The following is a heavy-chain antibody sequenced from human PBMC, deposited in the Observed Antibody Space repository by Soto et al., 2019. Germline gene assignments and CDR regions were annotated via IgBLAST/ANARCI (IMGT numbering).Heavy chain of an antibody. V-gene: IGHV3-30*14. CDR3: ARDVAGKSLFALYYSSGMDV. CDR1: GFVFNDVG. Sequence: QVQLVESGGGVVQPGNSLRLSCSASGFVFNDVGIYWVRQAPGTGLQWVTVISHDASEKYYEDSVQGRFTVSRDNSKNMVSLQMDGLRPEDTAVYYCARDVAGKSLFALYYSSGMDVWGQGTAVTGSS. CDR2: ISHDASEK. J-gene: IGHJ6*02. D-gene: IGHD2-15*01.